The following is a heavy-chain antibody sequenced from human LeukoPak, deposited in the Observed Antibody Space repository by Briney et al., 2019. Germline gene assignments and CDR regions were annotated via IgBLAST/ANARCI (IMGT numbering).Heavy chain of an antibody. CDR1: GYSISSGYY. CDR3: AGYCGGGSCADS. J-gene: IGHJ4*02. CDR2: IYHSGST. V-gene: IGHV4-38-2*02. Sequence: SETLSLTCTVSGYSISSGYYWGWIRQPPGKGLEWIGSIYHSGSTYYNPSLKSRVTISVDTSKNQVSLQLNSVTAADTAVYYCAGYCGGGSCADSWGQGTLVTVSS. D-gene: IGHD2-15*01.